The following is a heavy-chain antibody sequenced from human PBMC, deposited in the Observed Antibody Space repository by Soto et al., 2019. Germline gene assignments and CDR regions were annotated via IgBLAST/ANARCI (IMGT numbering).Heavy chain of an antibody. J-gene: IGHJ4*02. CDR3: TRGLSSPSTTGI. CDR1: GGSVSSCCNY. V-gene: IGHV4-39*01. CDR2: IHNSGST. D-gene: IGHD6-6*01. Sequence: TLSLTCTVSGGSVSSCCNYWGWVRQPPGKGLEWIGSIHNSGSTSYNPSLKSRVTISVDTPKNQFSLNLTSVTAADTAVYYCTRGLSSPSTTGIWGQGTLVTVSS.